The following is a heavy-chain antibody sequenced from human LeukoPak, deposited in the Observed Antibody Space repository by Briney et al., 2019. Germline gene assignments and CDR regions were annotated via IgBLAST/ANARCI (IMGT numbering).Heavy chain of an antibody. CDR3: ALLGYCSSTSCYADPNWFDP. D-gene: IGHD2-2*01. CDR1: GYTLTELS. V-gene: IGHV1-24*01. CDR2: FDPEDGET. Sequence: GASVKVSCKVSGYTLTELSMHWVRQAPGKGLEWMGGFDPEDGETIYAQKFQGRVTMTEDTSTDTAYMELSSLRSEDTAVYYCALLGYCSSTSCYADPNWFDPWGKGTLVTVSS. J-gene: IGHJ5*02.